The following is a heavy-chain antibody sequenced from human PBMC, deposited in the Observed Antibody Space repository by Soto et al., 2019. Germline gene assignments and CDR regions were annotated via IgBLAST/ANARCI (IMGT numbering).Heavy chain of an antibody. CDR3: VHTPGYSDTWTTFDY. Sequence: QITLKESGPTLVKPTQTLTLTCTFSGFSLSTTGVGVGWIRQPPGKALEWLALIYWDDDKRYSPSLNSRLTITKDTSQNPVVLTMTNMDHVDTATYYCVHTPGYSDTWTTFDYWGQGTLVTVSS. J-gene: IGHJ4*02. D-gene: IGHD5-12*01. V-gene: IGHV2-5*02. CDR1: GFSLSTTGVG. CDR2: IYWDDDK.